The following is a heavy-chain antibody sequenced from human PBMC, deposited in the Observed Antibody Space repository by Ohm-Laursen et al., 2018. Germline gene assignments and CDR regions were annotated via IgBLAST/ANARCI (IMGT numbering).Heavy chain of an antibody. J-gene: IGHJ4*02. D-gene: IGHD2-15*01. CDR2: ISASSSTI. Sequence: SLRLSCAASGITFSNNAMSWVRQAPGKGLEWVSYISASSSTIHYADSVKGRFTISRDNGKNSLYLQMDSLRADDTAVYYCTRTLGYCSGGSCPSGYWGQGTLVTVSS. V-gene: IGHV3-48*01. CDR3: TRTLGYCSGGSCPSGY. CDR1: GITFSNNA.